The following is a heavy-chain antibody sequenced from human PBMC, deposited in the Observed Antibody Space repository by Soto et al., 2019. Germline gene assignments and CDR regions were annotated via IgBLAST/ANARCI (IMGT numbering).Heavy chain of an antibody. V-gene: IGHV1-69*01. D-gene: IGHD6-19*01. J-gene: IGHJ6*02. CDR3: ARGGRYPKSSSYYGMDV. Sequence: QVQLVQSGAEVKKPGSSVKVSCKASGGTFSTYSISWVRQAPGQGLEWMGGSPPIFGTSKYAQNFQGRVTITADESTSTAYMELSRLRSDDTAVYYCARGGRYPKSSSYYGMDVWGQGPTVTVSS. CDR1: GGTFSTYS. CDR2: SPPIFGTS.